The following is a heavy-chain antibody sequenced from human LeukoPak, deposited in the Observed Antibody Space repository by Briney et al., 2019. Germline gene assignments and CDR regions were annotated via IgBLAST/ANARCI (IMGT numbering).Heavy chain of an antibody. CDR2: LNQDGSER. CDR3: LFGSGRYSFDY. D-gene: IGHD3-10*01. CDR1: GFTFSSYW. V-gene: IGHV3-7*02. Sequence: GGSLRLSCAASGFTFSSYWMSWVRQTPGRGLERVAHLNQDGSERYYVDSVKGRFTISRENAKNSVYLQMNSLRAEDTAVYYCLFGSGRYSFDYWGQGTLVTVSS. J-gene: IGHJ4*02.